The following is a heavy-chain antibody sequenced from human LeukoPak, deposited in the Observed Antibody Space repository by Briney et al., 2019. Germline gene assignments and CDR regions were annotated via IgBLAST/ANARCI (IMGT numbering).Heavy chain of an antibody. CDR1: GGSFSGYY. J-gene: IGHJ3*02. Sequence: PSETLSLTCAVYGGSFSGYYWSWIRQPPGKGLEWIGEINHSGSTNYNPSLKSRVTISVDTSKNQFSLKLSSVTAADTAVYYCARGHWNRNDAFDIWGQGTMVTVSS. D-gene: IGHD1-1*01. CDR2: INHSGST. V-gene: IGHV4-34*01. CDR3: ARGHWNRNDAFDI.